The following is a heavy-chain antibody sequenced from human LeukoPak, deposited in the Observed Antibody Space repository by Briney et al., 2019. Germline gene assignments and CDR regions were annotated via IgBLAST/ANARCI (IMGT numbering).Heavy chain of an antibody. CDR2: INHSGST. Sequence: SETLSLTCAVYGGSFSGYYWSWIRQPPGKGLEWIGEINHSGSTNYNPSLKSRVTISVDTSKNQSSLKLSSVTAADTAVYYCARVYYSNSYDYWYFDLWGRGTLVTVSS. J-gene: IGHJ2*01. CDR1: GGSFSGYY. CDR3: ARVYYSNSYDYWYFDL. V-gene: IGHV4-34*01. D-gene: IGHD6-13*01.